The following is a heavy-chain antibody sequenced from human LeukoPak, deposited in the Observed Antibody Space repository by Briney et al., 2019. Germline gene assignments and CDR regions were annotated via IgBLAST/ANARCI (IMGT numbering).Heavy chain of an antibody. D-gene: IGHD1-26*01. V-gene: IGHV3-74*01. CDR1: GFTFDNYW. CDR2: INSDGKLT. J-gene: IGHJ4*02. Sequence: GGSLRLSCAASGFTFDNYWMHWVRQAPGEGLVWVSSINSDGKLTNYADSVKGRFTISRDNAKSTLFLQMDSLRVEDTAVYYCAKLNSYWSFDYWGQGSLVTVSS. CDR3: AKLNSYWSFDY.